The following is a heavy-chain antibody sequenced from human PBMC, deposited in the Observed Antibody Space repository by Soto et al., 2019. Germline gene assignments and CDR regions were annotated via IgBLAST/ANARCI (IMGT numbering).Heavy chain of an antibody. Sequence: QITLKESGPTLVKPTQTLTLTCTFSGFSLTASGEGVAWIRQPPGKALECLALIFWNGDKFYSSFLRSRLTSTKDTSKNQVVLTMTNMDPADAATYYGGRRITGPATPQSDYGGQGTVVTVSS. D-gene: IGHD2-15*01. CDR1: GFSLTASGEG. J-gene: IGHJ4*02. V-gene: IGHV2-5*01. CDR3: GRRITGPATPQSDY. CDR2: IFWNGDK.